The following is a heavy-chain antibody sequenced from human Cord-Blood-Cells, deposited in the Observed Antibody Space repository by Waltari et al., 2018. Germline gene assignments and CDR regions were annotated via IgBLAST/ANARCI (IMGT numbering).Heavy chain of an antibody. Sequence: QVQLQESGPGLVKPSGTLSLTCAVSGGSISSINWWSWVRQPPGKGLAWIGEIYHSGSTNYNPSLKSRVTISVDKSKNQFSLKLSSVTAADTAVYYCARDHRVVPAAMPDYYYYYGMDVWGQGTTVTVSS. V-gene: IGHV4-4*02. CDR2: IYHSGST. D-gene: IGHD2-2*01. CDR1: GGSISSINW. J-gene: IGHJ6*02. CDR3: ARDHRVVPAAMPDYYYYYGMDV.